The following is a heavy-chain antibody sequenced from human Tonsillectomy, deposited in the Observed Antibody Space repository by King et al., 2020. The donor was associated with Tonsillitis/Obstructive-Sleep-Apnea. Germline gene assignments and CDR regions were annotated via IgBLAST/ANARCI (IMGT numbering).Heavy chain of an antibody. Sequence: VQLQESGPGLVKPSGTLSLTCAVSGGSISSSNWCGWVRQPPGKGLEGIGEIFHSGSTNYNPSLKSRVNISVDKTKNQFSLKLSSVTAADTAVYYCASGVPPDGYFQHWGQGTLVTVSS. V-gene: IGHV4-4*02. D-gene: IGHD5-24*01. CDR3: ASGVPPDGYFQH. J-gene: IGHJ1*01. CDR2: IFHSGST. CDR1: GGSISSSNW.